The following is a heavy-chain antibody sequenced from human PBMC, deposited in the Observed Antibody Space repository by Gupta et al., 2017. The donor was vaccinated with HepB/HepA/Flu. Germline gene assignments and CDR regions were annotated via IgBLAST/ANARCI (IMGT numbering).Heavy chain of an antibody. CDR3: ASTGSIACASDY. Sequence: QVQLVQSGAEVKKPGASVKVSCKASGYTFRSYYMHWVRQAPGQGLEWMGIINPRGGSTNYEQRFQGRVTINRDTSTSTVYMELGRLRSEGTAVYYCASTGSIACASDYWGQGTLVTVSS. CDR2: INPRGGST. D-gene: IGHD6-6*01. CDR1: GYTFRSYY. V-gene: IGHV1-46*01. J-gene: IGHJ4*02.